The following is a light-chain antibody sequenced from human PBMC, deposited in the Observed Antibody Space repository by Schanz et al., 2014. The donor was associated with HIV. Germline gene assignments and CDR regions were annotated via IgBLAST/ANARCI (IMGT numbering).Light chain of an antibody. CDR1: QSVLYSSNNKNY. CDR2: WAS. J-gene: IGKJ2*01. V-gene: IGKV4-1*01. CDR3: QQYSSTSYT. Sequence: DIVMTQSPDSLAVSLGERATINCKSSQSVLYSSNNKNYLAWYQQKPGQPPKLLIYWASTRESGVPDRFSGSGSGTDFTLTISSLQAEDVAVYYCQQYSSTSYTFGQGTKLEI.